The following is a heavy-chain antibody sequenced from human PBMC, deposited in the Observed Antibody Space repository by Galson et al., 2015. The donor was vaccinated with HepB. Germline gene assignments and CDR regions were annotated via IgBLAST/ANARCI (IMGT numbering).Heavy chain of an antibody. J-gene: IGHJ3*01. V-gene: IGHV4-59*08. Sequence: LSLTCTISGGSISSYYWSWIRQPPGKALEWIGYIYYSGSTSYNPSLKSRVTISEDTSKNQFYLKLSSVTAADTAVYYCARFQDYDSSAYYVWGPGTMVTVSS. CDR1: GGSISSYY. CDR2: IYYSGST. CDR3: ARFQDYDSSAYYV. D-gene: IGHD3-22*01.